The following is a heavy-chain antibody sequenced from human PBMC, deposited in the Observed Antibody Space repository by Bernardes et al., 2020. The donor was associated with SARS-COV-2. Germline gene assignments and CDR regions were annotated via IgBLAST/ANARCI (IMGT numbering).Heavy chain of an antibody. J-gene: IGHJ3*02. CDR3: TRVPPYSNSWWDAFDI. CDR2: LRRKAHSYAT. Sequence: GGPLLPSCAASGFTFRGSAMYWVRQASGQGLAWVGRLRRKAHSYATAYAASVKGRFTISRDDSKNTAYLQMNSLKTEDTALYYCTRVPPYSNSWWDAFDIWGQGTMVTGSA. CDR1: GFTFRGSA. D-gene: IGHD6-13*01. V-gene: IGHV3-73*01.